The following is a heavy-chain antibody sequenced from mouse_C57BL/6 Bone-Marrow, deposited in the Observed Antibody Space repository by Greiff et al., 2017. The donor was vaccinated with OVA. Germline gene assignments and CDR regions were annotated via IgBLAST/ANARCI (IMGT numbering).Heavy chain of an antibody. V-gene: IGHV2-5*01. CDR2: ILRGGST. CDR3: AKNPYYYGSSLYYAMDY. D-gene: IGHD1-1*01. J-gene: IGHJ4*01. Sequence: QVQLQQSGPGLVQPSQRLSITCTVSGFSLTSYGVHWVRQSPGKGLEWLGVILRGGSTDYNAAFMSRLSITKDNSKSQVFLKMNSLQADDTAIYYCAKNPYYYGSSLYYAMDYWGQGTSVTVSS. CDR1: GFSLTSYG.